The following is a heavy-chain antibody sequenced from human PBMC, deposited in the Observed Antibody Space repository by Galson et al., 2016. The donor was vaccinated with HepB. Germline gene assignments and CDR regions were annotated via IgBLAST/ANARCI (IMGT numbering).Heavy chain of an antibody. J-gene: IGHJ6*02. D-gene: IGHD4-17*01. CDR1: GYRFTSSW. CDR2: IDPSDSYT. V-gene: IGHV5-10-1*01. Sequence: QSGAEVKKPGESLRISCKGSGYRFTSSWINWVRQMPGKGLEWMGRIDPSDSYTNYSPSFQGRVTISADKSISTAYLQWSSLKASDNAMYYCASSVTHYYYYAMDIWGQGTTVTVSS. CDR3: ASSVTHYYYYAMDI.